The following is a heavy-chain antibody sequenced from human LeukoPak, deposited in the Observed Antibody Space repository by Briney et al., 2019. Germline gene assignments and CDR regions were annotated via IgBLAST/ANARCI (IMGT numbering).Heavy chain of an antibody. V-gene: IGHV1-18*01. D-gene: IGHD3-10*01. Sequence: ASVKVSCKASGYTFTSYGISWVRQAPGQGLEWMGWISAYNGNTNYAQKLQGRVTMTTDTSTSTAYMELRSLRSDDTAVYYCARADGSGSYQEPFDYWGQGTLVTVSS. CDR1: GYTFTSYG. J-gene: IGHJ4*02. CDR2: ISAYNGNT. CDR3: ARADGSGSYQEPFDY.